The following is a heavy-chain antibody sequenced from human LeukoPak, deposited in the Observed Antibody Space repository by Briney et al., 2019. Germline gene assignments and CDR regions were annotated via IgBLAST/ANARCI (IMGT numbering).Heavy chain of an antibody. CDR1: GGTFSSYT. Sequence: EASVKVSCKASGGTFSSYTISWVRQAPGQGLEWMGRIIPILGIANYAQKFQGRVTITADKSTSTAYMELRSLRSDDTAVYYCARVSTGTTFDPWGQGTLVTVSS. D-gene: IGHD1-7*01. J-gene: IGHJ5*02. V-gene: IGHV1-69*02. CDR2: IIPILGIA. CDR3: ARVSTGTTFDP.